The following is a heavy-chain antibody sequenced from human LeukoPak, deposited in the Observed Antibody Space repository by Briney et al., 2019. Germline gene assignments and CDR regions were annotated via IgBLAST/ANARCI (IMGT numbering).Heavy chain of an antibody. D-gene: IGHD1-26*01. J-gene: IGHJ6*03. CDR3: ARVRSGSYYVNYYYYMDV. CDR2: INPNSGGT. Sequence: VASVKVSCKASGYTFTGYYMHWVRQAPGQGLEWMGWINPNSGGTNYAQKLQGRVTMTTDTSTSTAYMELRSLRSDDTAVYYCARVRSGSYYVNYYYYMDVWGKGTTVTISS. CDR1: GYTFTGYY. V-gene: IGHV1-2*02.